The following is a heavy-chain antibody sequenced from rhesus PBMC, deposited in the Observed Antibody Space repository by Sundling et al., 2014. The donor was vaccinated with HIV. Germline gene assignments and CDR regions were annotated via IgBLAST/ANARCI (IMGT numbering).Heavy chain of an antibody. D-gene: IGHD1-44*01. V-gene: IGHV4-165*02. CDR2: IGGSSGGT. CDR3: ARGQYSNWTIRPPYFDH. Sequence: QVQLQESGPGLVKPSETLSLTCAVSGGSVNNYFWNWIRQPPGRGLEWIGYIGGSSGGTSYNPSLQSRVTISTDTSKNQFSLKLSSVTAADTAVYYCARGQYSNWTIRPPYFDHWGQGVLVTVSS. CDR1: GGSVNNYF. J-gene: IGHJ4*01.